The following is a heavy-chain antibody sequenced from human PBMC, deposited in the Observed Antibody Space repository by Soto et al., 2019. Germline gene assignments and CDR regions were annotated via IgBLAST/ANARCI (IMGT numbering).Heavy chain of an antibody. CDR1: GFSLSTSGMC. J-gene: IGHJ3*02. CDR3: ARIVPRFGELLAGAFGI. V-gene: IGHV2-70*11. Sequence: SGPTLVNPTQTLTLTCTFSGFSLSTSGMCVSWIRQPPGKALEWLARIDWDDDKYYSTSLKTRLTISKDTSTNQVVLTMTNMDPVDTATYYCARIVPRFGELLAGAFGIWGQGTMGPGSS. CDR2: IDWDDDK. D-gene: IGHD3-10*01.